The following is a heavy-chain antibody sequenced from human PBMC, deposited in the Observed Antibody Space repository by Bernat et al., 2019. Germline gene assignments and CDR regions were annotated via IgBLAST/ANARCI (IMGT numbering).Heavy chain of an antibody. Sequence: QVQLVQSGAEVKKPGASVKVSCKASGYTFTSYGISWVRQAPGQGLEWMGWISAYNGNTNYAQKLQGRVTMTTDTSTSTAYMELRSLRSDDTAVYYCARDRSVVRGVQPYYYYDGMDVWGQGTPVTVSS. D-gene: IGHD3-10*01. CDR3: ARDRSVVRGVQPYYYYDGMDV. J-gene: IGHJ6*02. CDR1: GYTFTSYG. V-gene: IGHV1-18*01. CDR2: ISAYNGNT.